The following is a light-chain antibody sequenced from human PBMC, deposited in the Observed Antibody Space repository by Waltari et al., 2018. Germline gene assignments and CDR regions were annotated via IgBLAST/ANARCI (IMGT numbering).Light chain of an antibody. Sequence: EIVMTQSPATLSVSPGERATRSCRASQSVSSNLAWYQQKTGQAPRLLIYGASTRATGIPARFSGSGSGTEFTLTISSLQSEDFAVYYCQQYNNWPLTFGGGTKVEIK. V-gene: IGKV3-15*01. CDR3: QQYNNWPLT. J-gene: IGKJ4*01. CDR1: QSVSSN. CDR2: GAS.